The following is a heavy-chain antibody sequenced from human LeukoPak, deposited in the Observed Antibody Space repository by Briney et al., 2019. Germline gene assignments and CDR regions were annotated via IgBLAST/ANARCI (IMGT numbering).Heavy chain of an antibody. D-gene: IGHD6-19*01. Sequence: GASVKVSCKASAYTFTGYYMHWVRQAPGQGLEWMGWIYPNSGGTNYAQKFQGGVTMTRDTSISTAYMELSRLRSDDTAVYYCARSEQFPYYMDVWGKGTTVTVSS. CDR1: AYTFTGYY. CDR2: IYPNSGGT. V-gene: IGHV1-2*02. J-gene: IGHJ6*03. CDR3: ARSEQFPYYMDV.